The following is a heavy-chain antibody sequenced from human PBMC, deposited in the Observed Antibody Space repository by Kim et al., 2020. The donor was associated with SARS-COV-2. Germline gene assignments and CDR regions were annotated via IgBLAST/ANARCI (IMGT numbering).Heavy chain of an antibody. J-gene: IGHJ4*02. V-gene: IGHV3-23*01. CDR3: AKETMVTGGFFDY. D-gene: IGHD5-18*01. Sequence: YADSVKGRFTISRDNSKNTLYLQMNSLRAEDTAVYYCAKETMVTGGFFDYWGQGTLVTVSS.